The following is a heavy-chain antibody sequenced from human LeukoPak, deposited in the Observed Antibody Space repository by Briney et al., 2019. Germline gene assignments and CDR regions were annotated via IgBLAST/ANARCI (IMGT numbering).Heavy chain of an antibody. V-gene: IGHV4-34*01. CDR2: INHSGST. D-gene: IGHD6-19*01. CDR1: GGSFSGYY. J-gene: IGHJ4*02. Sequence: SETLSLTCAVYGGSFSGYYWSWIRQPPGKGLEWIGEINHSGSTNYNPSLKSRVTISVDTSKNQFSLKLSSVTAADTAVYYCAGSSGWTRVGFDYWGQGTLVTVSS. CDR3: AGSSGWTRVGFDY.